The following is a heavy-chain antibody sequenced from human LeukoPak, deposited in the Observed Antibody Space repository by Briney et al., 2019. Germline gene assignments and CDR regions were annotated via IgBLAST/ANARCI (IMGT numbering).Heavy chain of an antibody. J-gene: IGHJ4*02. D-gene: IGHD3-22*01. V-gene: IGHV3-23*01. CDR1: GFNFSSYA. Sequence: GGSLRLSCAASGFNFSSYAMSWVRQAPGKGLEWVSAISGSGGSTYYADSVKGRFTISRDNSKNTLYLQMNSLRAEDTAVYYCASKQGDYYDSSGLDYWGQGTLVTVSS. CDR2: ISGSGGST. CDR3: ASKQGDYYDSSGLDY.